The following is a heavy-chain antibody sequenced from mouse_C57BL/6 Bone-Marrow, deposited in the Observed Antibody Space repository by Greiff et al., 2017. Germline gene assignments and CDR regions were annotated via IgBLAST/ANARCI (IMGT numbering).Heavy chain of an antibody. Sequence: QVQLQQPGAELVKPGASVKLSCKASGYTFTSYWMHWVKQRPGRGLERIGRLDPNCGGTKSNEKFKSKATLTVDKPSSNAYMQLRSLTSEGSAVYYCARATTVGYVDYWGQGTTLTVSS. D-gene: IGHD1-1*01. CDR3: ARATTVGYVDY. V-gene: IGHV1-72*01. CDR2: LDPNCGGT. J-gene: IGHJ2*01. CDR1: GYTFTSYW.